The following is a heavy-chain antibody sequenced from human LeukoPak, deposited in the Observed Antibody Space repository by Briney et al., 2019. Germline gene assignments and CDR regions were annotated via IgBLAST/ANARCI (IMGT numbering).Heavy chain of an antibody. J-gene: IGHJ5*02. CDR3: ARDLVRGARRYLGWFDP. CDR1: GFTFSSYG. D-gene: IGHD3-9*01. Sequence: GGSLRLSCAASGFTFSSYGMHWVRQAPGKGLEWVAFIRYDGSNKYYADSVKGRFTISRDNSKNTLYLQTNSLRAEDTAVYYCARDLVRGARRYLGWFDPWGQGTLVTVSS. CDR2: IRYDGSNK. V-gene: IGHV3-30*02.